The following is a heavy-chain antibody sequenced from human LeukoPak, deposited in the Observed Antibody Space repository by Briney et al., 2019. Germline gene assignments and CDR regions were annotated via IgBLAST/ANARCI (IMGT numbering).Heavy chain of an antibody. CDR1: GFTFSSYA. D-gene: IGHD3-22*01. CDR2: ISGSGGST. CDR3: AKGDYDSSGYYYPIYYFDY. Sequence: GGSLGLSCAASGFTFSSYAMSWVRQAPGKGLEWVSAISGSGGSTYYADSVKGRFTISRDNSKNTLYLQMNSLRAEDTAVYYCAKGDYDSSGYYYPIYYFDYWGQGTLVTVSS. V-gene: IGHV3-23*01. J-gene: IGHJ4*02.